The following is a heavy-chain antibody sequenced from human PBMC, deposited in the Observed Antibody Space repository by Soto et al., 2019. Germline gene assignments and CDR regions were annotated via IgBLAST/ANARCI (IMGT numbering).Heavy chain of an antibody. V-gene: IGHV3-30-3*01. CDR1: GFTFSSYA. Sequence: GGSLRLSCAASGFTFSSYAMHWVRQAPGKGLEWVAVISYDGSNKYYADSVKGRFTISRDNSKNTLYLQMNSLRAEDTAVYYCARADYYGSGRTYYYYGMDVWGQGTTVTVSS. J-gene: IGHJ6*02. CDR2: ISYDGSNK. D-gene: IGHD3-10*01. CDR3: ARADYYGSGRTYYYYGMDV.